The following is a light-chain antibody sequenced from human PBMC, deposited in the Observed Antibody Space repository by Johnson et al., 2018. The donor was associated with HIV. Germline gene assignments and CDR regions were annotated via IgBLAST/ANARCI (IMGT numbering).Light chain of an antibody. CDR3: ATWDNSLKGV. J-gene: IGLJ1*01. Sequence: SVLTQPPSVSAAPGQKVTISCSGSSSNIGDNYVSWYQQLPGTAPKLLIYDNDKRPSGIPDRFSGSKSGTSATLDITGLQTGDEADYYCATWDNSLKGVFGTWTKVTVL. V-gene: IGLV1-51*01. CDR1: SSNIGDNY. CDR2: DND.